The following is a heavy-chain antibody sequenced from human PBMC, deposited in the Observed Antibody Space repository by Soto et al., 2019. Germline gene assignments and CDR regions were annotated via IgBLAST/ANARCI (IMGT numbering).Heavy chain of an antibody. V-gene: IGHV1-46*01. J-gene: IGHJ5*01. CDR3: ATAAYSTSWYDF. Sequence: QVQLVQSGAEVKKPGASVKLSCKSSEYTFTDYYIHWVRQAPGQGLEWMGLINPSGGSTSYAQKFQGRVTMTRDTSTSTVYMALSSLRSEDTAVYYCATAAYSTSWYDFWGQGTLVTVSS. CDR1: EYTFTDYY. D-gene: IGHD6-13*01. CDR2: INPSGGST.